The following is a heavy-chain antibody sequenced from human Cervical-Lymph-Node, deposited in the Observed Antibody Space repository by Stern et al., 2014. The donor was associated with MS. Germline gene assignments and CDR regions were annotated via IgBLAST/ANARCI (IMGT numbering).Heavy chain of an antibody. J-gene: IGHJ4*02. Sequence: VQLVESGPGLVKPSETLSLTCTVSGGSISSSSYYWGWIRQPPGKGLEWIGSIYYSGSTYYNPSLKSRVTISVDTSKNQFSLKLSSVTAADTAVYYCARHSIAAAGSYYFDYWGQGTLVTVSS. CDR2: IYYSGST. V-gene: IGHV4-39*01. D-gene: IGHD6-13*01. CDR1: GGSISSSSYY. CDR3: ARHSIAAAGSYYFDY.